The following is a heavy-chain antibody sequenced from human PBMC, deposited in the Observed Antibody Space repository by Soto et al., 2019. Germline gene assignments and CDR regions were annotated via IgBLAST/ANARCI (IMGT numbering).Heavy chain of an antibody. V-gene: IGHV3-48*02. Sequence: LCLSCAASGFTFSAYSMNWVRQAPGKGLEWISYITGSSATIYYADSVKGRFTISRDNAKNSLYLQMNSLRDEDTAIYFCARDNGMAGSFDPWGQGTLVTVSS. D-gene: IGHD2-8*01. J-gene: IGHJ5*02. CDR3: ARDNGMAGSFDP. CDR2: ITGSSATI. CDR1: GFTFSAYS.